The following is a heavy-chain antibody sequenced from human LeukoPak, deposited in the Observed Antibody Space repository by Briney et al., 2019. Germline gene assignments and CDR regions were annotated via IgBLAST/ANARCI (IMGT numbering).Heavy chain of an antibody. V-gene: IGHV4-34*01. CDR1: GGSITSGGYY. Sequence: SETLSLTCTVSGGSITSGGYYWTWIRQHPGKGLEWIGEINHSGSTNYNPSLKSRVTISVDTSKNQFSLKLSSVTAADTAVYYCARGDYGMDVWGQGTTVTVSS. CDR2: INHSGST. J-gene: IGHJ6*02. CDR3: ARGDYGMDV.